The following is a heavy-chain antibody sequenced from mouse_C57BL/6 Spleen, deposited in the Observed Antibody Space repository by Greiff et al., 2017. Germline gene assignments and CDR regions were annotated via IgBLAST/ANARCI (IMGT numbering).Heavy chain of an antibody. CDR1: GFSLTSYG. D-gene: IGHD1-1*01. CDR2: IWRGGST. J-gene: IGHJ1*03. Sequence: QVHVKQSGPGLVQPSQSLSITCTVSGFSLTSYGVHWVRQSPGTGLEWLGVIWRGGSTDYNAAFMSRLSITKDNSKSQVFFKMNSLQADDTAIYYCAKTGGSSYEGYFDVWGTGTTVTVSS. V-gene: IGHV2-5*01. CDR3: AKTGGSSYEGYFDV.